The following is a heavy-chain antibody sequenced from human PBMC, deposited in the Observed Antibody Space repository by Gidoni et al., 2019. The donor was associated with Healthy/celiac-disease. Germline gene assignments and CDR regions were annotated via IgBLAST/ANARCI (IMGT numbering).Heavy chain of an antibody. V-gene: IGHV3-9*01. J-gene: IGHJ1*01. CDR3: AKDALAEYSSSSKYFQH. D-gene: IGHD6-6*01. Sequence: EVQLVASGGGLVQPGRSLRLSCAASGCTFDDYAMHWVRQAPGKGLEWVSGISWNSGSIGYADSVKGRFTISRDNAKNSLYLQMNSLRAEDTALYYCAKDALAEYSSSSKYFQHWGQGTLVTVSS. CDR2: ISWNSGSI. CDR1: GCTFDDYA.